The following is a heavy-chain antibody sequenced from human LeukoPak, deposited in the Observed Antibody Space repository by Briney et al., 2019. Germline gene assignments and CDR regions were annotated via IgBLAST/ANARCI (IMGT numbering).Heavy chain of an antibody. Sequence: GASVKVSCKASGYTFTSYGISWVRQAPGQGLEWMGWISAYNGNTNYAQKLQGRVTMTTDTSTSTAYMELRSLRSDDTAVYYCASPLGYCSGGSCRDLYGMDVWGQGTTVTVSS. CDR3: ASPLGYCSGGSCRDLYGMDV. D-gene: IGHD2-15*01. CDR1: GYTFTSYG. CDR2: ISAYNGNT. J-gene: IGHJ6*02. V-gene: IGHV1-18*01.